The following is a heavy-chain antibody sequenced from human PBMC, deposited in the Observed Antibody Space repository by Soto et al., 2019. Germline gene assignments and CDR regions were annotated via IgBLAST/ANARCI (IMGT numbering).Heavy chain of an antibody. CDR3: ARGNPFNYAGFDV. CDR2: MNAKSGDT. D-gene: IGHD3-16*01. CDR1: GYTFSDFD. Sequence: ASVKVSCKASGYTFSDFDINWLRQASGQGPEWMGWMNAKSGDTFFAQRFQGKFNMTWDTSLSTAYMEVDSLASDHTAIYYCARGNPFNYAGFDVWGQGTTVTVSS. J-gene: IGHJ6*02. V-gene: IGHV1-8*01.